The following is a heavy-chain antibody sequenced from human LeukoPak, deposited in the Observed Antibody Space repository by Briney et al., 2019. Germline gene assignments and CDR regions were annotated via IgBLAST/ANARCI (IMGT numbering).Heavy chain of an antibody. Sequence: ASVKVSCKVSGYTLTELSMHWVRQAPGKGLEWMGGFDLEDGDTIYAQKFQGRVTMAEDTSTDTAYMELSSLRSEDTAVYYCATRMGQLVQYNYYGMDVWGQGTTVTVSS. CDR2: FDLEDGDT. J-gene: IGHJ6*02. V-gene: IGHV1-24*01. CDR3: ATRMGQLVQYNYYGMDV. D-gene: IGHD6-6*01. CDR1: GYTLTELS.